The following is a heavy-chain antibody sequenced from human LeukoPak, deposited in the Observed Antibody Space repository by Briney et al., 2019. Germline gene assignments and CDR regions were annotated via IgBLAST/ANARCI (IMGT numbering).Heavy chain of an antibody. D-gene: IGHD4-17*01. V-gene: IGHV3-23*01. CDR2: LSGCGGGT. J-gene: IGHJ6*03. CDR1: GFTFSRHV. CDR3: AKGGSTSRVTTSRVVFGYYYYMDV. Sequence: GGSLRLSCAASGFTFSRHVMSWVGQAAGKGLEGVSSLSGCGGGTYHADSVKGRFSISRDNSNHTLYLQLNGLRAEDTAVYYCAKGGSTSRVTTSRVVFGYYYYMDVWGKGTPVTVPS.